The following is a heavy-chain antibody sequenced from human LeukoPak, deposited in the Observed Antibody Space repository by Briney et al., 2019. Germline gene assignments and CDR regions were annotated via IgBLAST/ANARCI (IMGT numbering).Heavy chain of an antibody. J-gene: IGHJ4*02. CDR1: GFTFSLDT. V-gene: IGHV3-23*01. CDR2: ISGNGGRT. D-gene: IGHD4-17*01. CDR3: AKDQEVGVTTYYFDY. Sequence: GGSLRLSCAASGFTFSLDTMSWVRQAPGKGLEWVSGISGNGGRTYYADSVKGRFTISRDNSKNTLNLQLNSLSAEDTALYYCAKDQEVGVTTYYFDYWGQGTLVTVSS.